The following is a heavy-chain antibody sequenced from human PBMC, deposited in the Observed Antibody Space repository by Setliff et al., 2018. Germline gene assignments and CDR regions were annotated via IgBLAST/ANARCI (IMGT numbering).Heavy chain of an antibody. Sequence: LRLSCAASGFTFSNYAMSWVRQAPGKGLEWVSTIIGAGGGTYFADSVKGRFTISRDNSKNTLYLQMNSLRAEDTAIYYCAKVLAIFGVVTDIGFYFDYWGQGSLVTVSS. V-gene: IGHV3-23*01. J-gene: IGHJ4*02. CDR2: IIGAGGGT. CDR3: AKVLAIFGVVTDIGFYFDY. D-gene: IGHD3-3*01. CDR1: GFTFSNYA.